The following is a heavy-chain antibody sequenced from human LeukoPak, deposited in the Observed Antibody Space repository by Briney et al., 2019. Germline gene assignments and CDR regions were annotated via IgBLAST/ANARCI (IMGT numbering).Heavy chain of an antibody. Sequence: SETLSLTCTVSGGSISSGSYYWSWIRQPAGKGLEWIGRIYTSGSTNYNPSLKSRVTISVDTSKNQFSLKLSSVTAADTAVYYCARFNYYDSSGYSGDYWGQGTLVTVSS. CDR2: IYTSGST. D-gene: IGHD3-22*01. CDR1: GGSISSGSYY. V-gene: IGHV4-61*02. J-gene: IGHJ4*02. CDR3: ARFNYYDSSGYSGDY.